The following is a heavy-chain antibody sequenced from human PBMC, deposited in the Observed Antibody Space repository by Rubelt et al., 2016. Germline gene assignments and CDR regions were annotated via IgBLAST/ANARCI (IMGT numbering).Heavy chain of an antibody. CDR3: ARDRGIAAGVDY. V-gene: IGHV3-21*01. Sequence: APGKGLEWVSSISSSSSYIYYADSVKGRFTISRDNSKNTLYLQMNSLRAEDTAVYYCARDRGIAAGVDYWGQGTLVTVSS. D-gene: IGHD6-13*01. CDR2: ISSSSSYI. J-gene: IGHJ4*02.